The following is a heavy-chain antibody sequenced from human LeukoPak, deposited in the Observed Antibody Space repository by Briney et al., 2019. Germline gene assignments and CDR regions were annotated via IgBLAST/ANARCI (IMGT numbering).Heavy chain of an antibody. J-gene: IGHJ5*02. CDR1: GFTFNTYG. V-gene: IGHV1-18*01. D-gene: IGHD3-22*01. CDR2: ISAYNGET. Sequence: ASVKVSCKTSGFTFNTYGIAWVRQAPGQGLEWMGWISAYNGETDYAQNLQDRVTMTTDTSTTTAYMELRSLRSDDTAVYYCAREGSLYDSGDYYLSWFDPWGQGTLVTVSS. CDR3: AREGSLYDSGDYYLSWFDP.